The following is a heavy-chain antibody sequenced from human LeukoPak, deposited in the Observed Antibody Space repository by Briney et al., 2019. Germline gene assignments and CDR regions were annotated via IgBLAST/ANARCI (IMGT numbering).Heavy chain of an antibody. CDR1: GGSISSYY. V-gene: IGHV4-59*08. CDR2: IYYSGST. Sequence: SETLSLTCTVSGGSISSYYWSWIRQPPGKGLEWIGYIYYSGSTNYNPSLKSRVTISVDTSKNQFSLKLSSVTAADTAVYYCARLAYGDYRLNGWFDPWGQGTLVTVSS. D-gene: IGHD4-17*01. CDR3: ARLAYGDYRLNGWFDP. J-gene: IGHJ5*02.